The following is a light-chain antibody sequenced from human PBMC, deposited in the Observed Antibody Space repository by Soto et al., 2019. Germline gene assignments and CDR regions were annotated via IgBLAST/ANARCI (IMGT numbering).Light chain of an antibody. CDR2: GVS. J-gene: IGKJ5*01. V-gene: IGKV3-15*01. CDR3: QQYNNWPRT. Sequence: EIVMTQFPATLSVSPGERVTLSCRASQSFTNNLAWYQQKPGQAPRLLIYGVSTRATDIPDRISGSGSGTEFTLTISSLQSEDLAVYYCQQYNNWPRTFGQGTRLDIK. CDR1: QSFTNN.